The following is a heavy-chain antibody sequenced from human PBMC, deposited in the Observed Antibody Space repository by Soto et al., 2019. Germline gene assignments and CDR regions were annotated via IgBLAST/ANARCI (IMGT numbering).Heavy chain of an antibody. CDR3: ARRMGYDFWSGYSTRYYYYGMDV. V-gene: IGHV4-39*01. CDR1: GGSISSSSYY. CDR2: IYYSGST. J-gene: IGHJ6*02. D-gene: IGHD3-3*01. Sequence: PSETLSLTCTVSGGSISSSSYYWGWIRQPPGKGLEWIGSIYYSGSTYYNLSLKSRVTISVDTSKNQFSLKLSSVTAADTAVYYCARRMGYDFWSGYSTRYYYYGMDVWGQGTTVTVSS.